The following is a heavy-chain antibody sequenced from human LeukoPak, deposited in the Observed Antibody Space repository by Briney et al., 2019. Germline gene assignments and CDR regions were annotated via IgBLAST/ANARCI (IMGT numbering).Heavy chain of an antibody. CDR2: INRDGSRT. Sequence: GGSLRLSCAASAFTLSNYWMHWVRQGPGKGLVWVSRINRDGSRTDYADSVKGRFTISRDNAKNTLYLQMSSLRAEDTAVYYCARALASSEDYWGQGTLVTVSS. CDR1: AFTLSNYW. J-gene: IGHJ4*02. D-gene: IGHD6-19*01. V-gene: IGHV3-74*01. CDR3: ARALASSEDY.